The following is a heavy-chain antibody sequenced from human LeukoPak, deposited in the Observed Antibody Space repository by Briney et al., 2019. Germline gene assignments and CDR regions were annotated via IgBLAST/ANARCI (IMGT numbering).Heavy chain of an antibody. V-gene: IGHV3-23*01. CDR2: STGSGGYT. CDR3: ARETPGYYHMDV. Sequence: GGSLRLSCAASGFTFGSYAMSWVRKAPGKGLQWVSASTGSGGYTYYADSVKGRFTISRDNTKNSLYLQMNSLRAEDTAVYYCARETPGYYHMDVWGKGTTVTVSS. J-gene: IGHJ6*03. CDR1: GFTFGSYA.